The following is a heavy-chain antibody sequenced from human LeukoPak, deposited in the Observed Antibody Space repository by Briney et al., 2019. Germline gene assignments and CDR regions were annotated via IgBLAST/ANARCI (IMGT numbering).Heavy chain of an antibody. Sequence: KPGGSLRLSCAASGFTFSDYYMSWIRQAPGKGLEWVSYISSSSSYTNYADSVKGRFTISRDNAKNSLYLQMNSLRAEDTAVYYCASSRTGTTPEEFDYWGQRTLVTVSS. J-gene: IGHJ4*02. CDR2: ISSSSSYT. CDR1: GFTFSDYY. D-gene: IGHD1-1*01. CDR3: ASSRTGTTPEEFDY. V-gene: IGHV3-11*06.